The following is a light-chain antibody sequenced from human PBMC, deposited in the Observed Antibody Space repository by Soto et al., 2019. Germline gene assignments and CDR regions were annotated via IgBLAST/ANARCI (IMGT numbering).Light chain of an antibody. V-gene: IGLV2-14*01. CDR2: EVS. Sequence: QSALTQPASVSGSPGQPITISCTGTSSDVGGYNYVSWYQQHPGKAPKLMIYEVSNRPSGVSNRFSGSKSGNTASLTISALQAEDEADYYCSSYTSSSTLVFGTGTKLTVL. CDR3: SSYTSSSTLV. CDR1: SSDVGGYNY. J-gene: IGLJ1*01.